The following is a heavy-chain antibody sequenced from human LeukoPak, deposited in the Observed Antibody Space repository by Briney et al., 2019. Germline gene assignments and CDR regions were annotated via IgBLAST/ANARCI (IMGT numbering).Heavy chain of an antibody. J-gene: IGHJ6*02. Sequence: GGSLRLSCAASGFTFSSYEMNWVRQAPGKGLEWVSYISSSGSTIYYADSVKGRFTISRDNAKNSLYLQMNSLRAEDTAVYYCARDQGLDYGGNSDRISYYYYGMDVWGQGTTVTVSS. CDR3: ARDQGLDYGGNSDRISYYYYGMDV. CDR2: ISSSGSTI. V-gene: IGHV3-48*03. D-gene: IGHD4-23*01. CDR1: GFTFSSYE.